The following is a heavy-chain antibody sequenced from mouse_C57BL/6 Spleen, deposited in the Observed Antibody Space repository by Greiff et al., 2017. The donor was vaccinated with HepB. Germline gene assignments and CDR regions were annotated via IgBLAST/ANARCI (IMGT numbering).Heavy chain of an antibody. Sequence: QVQLQQPGAELVRPGSSVKLSCKASGYTFTSYWMHWVKQRPIQGLEWIGNIDPSDSETHYNQKFKDKATLTVDKSSSTAYMQLSSLTSEDSAVYYCAREGGDSSGRFAYWGQGTLVTVSA. CDR2: IDPSDSET. CDR1: GYTFTSYW. D-gene: IGHD3-2*02. V-gene: IGHV1-52*01. J-gene: IGHJ3*01. CDR3: AREGGDSSGRFAY.